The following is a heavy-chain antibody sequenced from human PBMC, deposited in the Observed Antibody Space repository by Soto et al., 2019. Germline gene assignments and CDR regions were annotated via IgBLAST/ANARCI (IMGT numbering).Heavy chain of an antibody. D-gene: IGHD2-8*01. V-gene: IGHV1-46*01. CDR3: ARDLGYCTNGVCYYFDY. J-gene: IGHJ4*02. Sequence: QVQLVQSGAEVKKPGASVKVSCKASGYTFTSYYMHWVRQAPGQGLERMGIINPSGGSTSYAQKFQGRVTMTRDTSTSTVYMELSSLRSEDTAVYYCARDLGYCTNGVCYYFDYWGQGTLVTVSS. CDR2: INPSGGST. CDR1: GYTFTSYY.